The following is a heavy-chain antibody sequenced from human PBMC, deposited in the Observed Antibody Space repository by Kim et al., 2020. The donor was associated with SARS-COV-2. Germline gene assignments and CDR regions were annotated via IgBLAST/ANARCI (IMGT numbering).Heavy chain of an antibody. CDR1: GASLNNFY. D-gene: IGHD2-2*01. CDR2: INHRGST. CDR3: SRDTSRGVDAFDI. Sequence: SETLSLTCAVYGASLNNFYWSWLRQSPGTGLEWIAEINHRGSTNYNPSLKSRVTISVDTSKSQFSLKVNSVTAADTAVYYCSRDTSRGVDAFDIWGHGT. J-gene: IGHJ3*02. V-gene: IGHV4-34*01.